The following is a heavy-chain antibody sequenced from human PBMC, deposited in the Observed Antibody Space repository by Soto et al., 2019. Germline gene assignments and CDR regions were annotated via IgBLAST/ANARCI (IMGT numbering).Heavy chain of an antibody. CDR2: IYYSGST. V-gene: IGHV4-31*03. J-gene: IGHJ4*02. CDR3: ARGTHYYDSSGCFLDY. CDR1: GGSISSGGYY. D-gene: IGHD3-22*01. Sequence: SETLSLTCTVSGGSISSGGYYWSWIRQHPGKGLEWIGYIYYSGSTYYNPSLKSRVTISVDTSKNQFSLKLSSVTAADTAVYYCARGTHYYDSSGCFLDYWGQGTLVTVSS.